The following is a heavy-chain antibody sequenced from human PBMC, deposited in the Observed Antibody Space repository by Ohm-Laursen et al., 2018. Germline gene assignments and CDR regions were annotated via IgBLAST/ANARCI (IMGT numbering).Heavy chain of an antibody. J-gene: IGHJ4*02. CDR2: IDWDDDK. CDR1: GFSLSTSGMS. V-gene: IGHV2-70*11. Sequence: TQTLTLTSSFSGFSLSTSGMSVNWIRQPPGKALEWLARIDWDDDKYYSTSLKTRLTISKDTSKNQVVLTMTNMDPVDTATYYCARAMGRGYIYGYEFDYWGQGTLVPISP. D-gene: IGHD5-18*01. CDR3: ARAMGRGYIYGYEFDY.